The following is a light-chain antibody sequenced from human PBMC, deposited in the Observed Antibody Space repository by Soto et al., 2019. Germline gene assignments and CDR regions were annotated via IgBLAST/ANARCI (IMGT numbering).Light chain of an antibody. CDR3: HQRYNWPLT. CDR2: DVS. CDR1: QSVSSF. J-gene: IGKJ4*01. V-gene: IGKV3-11*01. Sequence: EIVLTQSPAILSLSPGERAILSCRASQSVSSFLAWYQQKPGQAPRLLIYDVSNRAAGIPARFSGSGSGTDFTLTSSSLAPEDFAVYYCHQRYNWPLTFGGGTKVEIK.